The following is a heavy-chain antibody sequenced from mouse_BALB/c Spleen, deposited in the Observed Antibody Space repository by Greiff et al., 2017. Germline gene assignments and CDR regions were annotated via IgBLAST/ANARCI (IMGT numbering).Heavy chain of an antibody. CDR1: GYAFTSYN. CDR2: IDPYNGGT. J-gene: IGHJ4*01. Sequence: VQLQQSGPELVKPGASVKVSCKASGYAFTSYNMYWVKQSHGKSLEWIGYIDPYNGGTSYNQKFKGKATMTVDKSSSTAYMHLNSLTSEDSAVYYCARSDYGDDNYAMDYWGQGTSVTVSS. D-gene: IGHD2-13*01. V-gene: IGHV1S135*01. CDR3: ARSDYGDDNYAMDY.